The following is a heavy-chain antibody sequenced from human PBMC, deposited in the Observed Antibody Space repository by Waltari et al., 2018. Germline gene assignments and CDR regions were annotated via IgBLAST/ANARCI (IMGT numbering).Heavy chain of an antibody. CDR3: VRDSGHGMDV. CDR2: LFSGGST. Sequence: EVQLVESGGGLIQPGGSLRLSCAASGFTVSSIYMTWVRQAPGKGLAWVSVLFSGGSTYYADSVKGRFTISRDNSKNTLYLQMNSLRAEDTAVYYCVRDSGHGMDVWGQGTTVIVSS. CDR1: GFTVSSIY. J-gene: IGHJ6*02. V-gene: IGHV3-53*01.